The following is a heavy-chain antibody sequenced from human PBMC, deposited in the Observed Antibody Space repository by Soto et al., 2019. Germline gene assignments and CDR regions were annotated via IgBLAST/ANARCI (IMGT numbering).Heavy chain of an antibody. V-gene: IGHV3-11*05. CDR3: ARERDGMAV. CDR1: GITFSDYY. CDR2: ISSSGHYT. J-gene: IGHJ6*02. Sequence: QVQLVEAGGGLVKPGGSLRLSCPPSGITFSDYYMSWIRKAPGKGLGWVSYISSSGHYTEHAASVRGRLTTSRDNARNSLYLRMNRLIVEDKAVYYSARERDGMAVWGQGTRVNVSS.